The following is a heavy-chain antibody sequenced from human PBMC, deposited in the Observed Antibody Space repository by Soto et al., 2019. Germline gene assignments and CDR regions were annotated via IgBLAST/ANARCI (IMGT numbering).Heavy chain of an antibody. CDR1: GFTLSSYS. CDR2: ISYDGNKK. J-gene: IGHJ4*02. D-gene: IGHD6-19*01. CDR3: ARIIAVAGLDY. V-gene: IGHV3-30-3*01. Sequence: QVQLVESGGGVVQPGRSLRLSCAASGFTLSSYSMHWVRQAPGKGLEWVGVISYDGNKKYYGDSVKGRFSISRDTSKNAVHLQINSLRPEDPAVYYCARIIAVAGLDYLGQGTLVTVSS.